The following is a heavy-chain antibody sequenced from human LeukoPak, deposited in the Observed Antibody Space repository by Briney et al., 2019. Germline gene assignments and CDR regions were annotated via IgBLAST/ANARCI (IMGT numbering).Heavy chain of an antibody. D-gene: IGHD2-2*01. J-gene: IGHJ3*02. Sequence: PSETLSLTCTVSGDSISTTIYYWGRIRQPPGRGLECIGSIYYSGSTYYNPSLKSRATILVDTSRNQFSLKLSSVTAADTAVYYCARIYPIIGYCSSTSCPASFDIWGQGTMVTVSS. CDR2: IYYSGST. CDR3: ARIYPIIGYCSSTSCPASFDI. CDR1: GDSISTTIYY. V-gene: IGHV4-39*07.